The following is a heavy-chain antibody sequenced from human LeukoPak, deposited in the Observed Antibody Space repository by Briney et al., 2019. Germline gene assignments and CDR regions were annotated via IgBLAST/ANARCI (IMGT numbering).Heavy chain of an antibody. V-gene: IGHV4-59*01. J-gene: IGHJ6*02. CDR3: ARVTHFGLNDSSGYYFYYYYYGMDV. CDR2: IYYSGST. D-gene: IGHD3-22*01. CDR1: GGSITDYN. Sequence: PSETLSLTCTVSGGSITDYNWSWIRQPPGKGLEWIGYIYYSGSTNYNPSLKSRVTISVDTSKNQFSLKLSSVTAADTAVYYCARVTHFGLNDSSGYYFYYYYYGMDVWGQGTTVTVSS.